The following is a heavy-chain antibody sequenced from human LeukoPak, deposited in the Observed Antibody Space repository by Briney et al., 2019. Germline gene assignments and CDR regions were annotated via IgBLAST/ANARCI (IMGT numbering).Heavy chain of an antibody. CDR3: ARDGGYCSSTSCYEFDY. CDR2: IWYDGSNK. D-gene: IGHD2-2*01. V-gene: IGHV3-33*01. CDR1: GFTFSSYG. Sequence: GGSLRLSCAASGFTFSSYGMHWVSQAPGKGLEWVAVIWYDGSNKYYADSVKGRFTISRDNSKNTLYLQMNSLRAEDTAVYYCARDGGYCSSTSCYEFDYWGQGTLVTVSS. J-gene: IGHJ4*02.